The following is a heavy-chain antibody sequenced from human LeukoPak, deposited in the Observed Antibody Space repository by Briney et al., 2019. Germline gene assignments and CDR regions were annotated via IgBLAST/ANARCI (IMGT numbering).Heavy chain of an antibody. CDR3: ARGITMVRGVIIPLDY. CDR2: INAGNGNT. J-gene: IGHJ4*02. V-gene: IGHV1-3*01. D-gene: IGHD3-10*01. Sequence: ASVKVSCKASGYTFTSYAMHWVRRAPGQRLEWMGCINAGNGNTKYSQKFQGRVTITRDTSASTAYMELSSLRSEDTAVYYCARGITMVRGVIIPLDYWGQGTLVTVSS. CDR1: GYTFTSYA.